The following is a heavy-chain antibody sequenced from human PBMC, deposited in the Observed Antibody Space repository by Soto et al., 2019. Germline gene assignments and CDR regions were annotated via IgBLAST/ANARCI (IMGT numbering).Heavy chain of an antibody. CDR3: ARATYDILTGGWFDP. D-gene: IGHD3-9*01. J-gene: IGHJ5*02. CDR2: IYYSGST. Sequence: QVQLQESGPGLVKPSQTLSLTCTVSGGSISSGDYYWSWIRQPPGKGLEWIGYIYYSGSTYYNPSLKSRVTISVDTSKNQFPLKLSSVTAADTTVYYCARATYDILTGGWFDPWGQGTLVTVSS. V-gene: IGHV4-30-4*01. CDR1: GGSISSGDYY.